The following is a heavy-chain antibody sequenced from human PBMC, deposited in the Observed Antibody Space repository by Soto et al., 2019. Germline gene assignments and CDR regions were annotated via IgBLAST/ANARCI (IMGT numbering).Heavy chain of an antibody. V-gene: IGHV3-23*01. CDR1: GFTFINYA. Sequence: EVQLLESGGGLVQPGGSLRLSCAGSGFTFINYAMNWVRQAPGKGLEWVSAVSGGGDAAFYADSVKGRFTISRDNSKNTVTLQISSLGVDDTAVYYGVRKVLGPTTLAIYWYFDLWGRGTLVTVSS. J-gene: IGHJ2*01. D-gene: IGHD3-10*01. CDR3: VRKVLGPTTLAIYWYFDL. CDR2: VSGGGDAA.